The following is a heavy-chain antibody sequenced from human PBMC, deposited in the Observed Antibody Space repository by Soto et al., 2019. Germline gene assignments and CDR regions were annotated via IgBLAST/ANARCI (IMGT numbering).Heavy chain of an antibody. Sequence: QVQLVQSGAEVKKPGSSVKVSCKASGGTFSSYTISWVRQAPGQGLEWMGRIIPILGIANYAQKFQGRVTITADKSTSTAYMELSSLRSEDTAVYYCARDGYNWNDVNCWGQGTLVTVSS. D-gene: IGHD1-20*01. CDR1: GGTFSSYT. J-gene: IGHJ4*02. V-gene: IGHV1-69*02. CDR3: ARDGYNWNDVNC. CDR2: IIPILGIA.